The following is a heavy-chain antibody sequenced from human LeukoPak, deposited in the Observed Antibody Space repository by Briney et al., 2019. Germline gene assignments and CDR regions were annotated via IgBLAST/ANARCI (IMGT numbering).Heavy chain of an antibody. D-gene: IGHD1-1*01. V-gene: IGHV3-23*01. CDR1: GFSFRDYA. Sequence: GGSLRLSCAASGFSFRDYAMSWVRQAPARGLEWVSSLRGSDETFYADSVKGRFTLSRDSSRNTVHLQLNNLRVEDTAMYYCAKANWVSNADAVWWGQGTLVTVSS. J-gene: IGHJ4*02. CDR2: LRGSDET. CDR3: AKANWVSNADAVW.